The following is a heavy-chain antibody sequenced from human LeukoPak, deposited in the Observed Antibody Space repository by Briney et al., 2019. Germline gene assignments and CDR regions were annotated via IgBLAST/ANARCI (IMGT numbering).Heavy chain of an antibody. V-gene: IGHV4-59*01. CDR1: GGFISSYY. D-gene: IGHD3-22*01. CDR2: IYYSGST. CDR3: ARDSTFYDSSGYLDYGMDV. Sequence: SETLSLTCTVAGGFISSYYWSWIRQPPGKGLEWIEYIYYSGSTNYNPSLKSQVTISVDTSKNQFSLKLSSVTAADTAVYYCARDSTFYDSSGYLDYGMDVWGQGTTVTVSS. J-gene: IGHJ6*02.